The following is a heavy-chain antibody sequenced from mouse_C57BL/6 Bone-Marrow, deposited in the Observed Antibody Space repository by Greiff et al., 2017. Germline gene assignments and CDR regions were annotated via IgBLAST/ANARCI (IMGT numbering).Heavy chain of an antibody. CDR3: ARTTRVVGTREGRDY. D-gene: IGHD1-1*02. J-gene: IGHJ4*01. CDR1: GFTFSDYG. V-gene: IGHV5-17*01. Sequence: EVKLVESGGGLVKPGGSLKLSCAASGFTFSDYGMHWVRQAPEKGLEWVAYISSGSSTIYYADTVKGRFTISRDNAKNTLFLQMTSLRSEDTAMXYFARTTRVVGTREGRDYWGQGTSVTVS. CDR2: ISSGSSTI.